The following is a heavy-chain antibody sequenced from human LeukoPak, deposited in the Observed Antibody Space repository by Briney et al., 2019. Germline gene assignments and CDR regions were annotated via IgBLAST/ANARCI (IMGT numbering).Heavy chain of an antibody. Sequence: ASVKVSCKASGGTFSSYAISWVRQAPGQGLEWMGGIIPIFGTASYAQKFQGRVTITADESTSTAYMELRSLRSEDTAVYYCARASTAMVTQPFDYWGQGTLVTVSS. CDR3: ARASTAMVTQPFDY. J-gene: IGHJ4*02. V-gene: IGHV1-69*13. D-gene: IGHD5-18*01. CDR1: GGTFSSYA. CDR2: IIPIFGTA.